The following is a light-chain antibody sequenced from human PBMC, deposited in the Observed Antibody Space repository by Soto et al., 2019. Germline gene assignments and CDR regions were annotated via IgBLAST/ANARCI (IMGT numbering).Light chain of an antibody. J-gene: IGLJ1*01. CDR1: NIGSKS. Sequence: SYELTQPPSVSVAPGKTARITCGGNNIGSKSVHWHQQKPGQAPVLVIYYDSDRPSGIPERFSGSNSGNTATLTISRVEAGDEADYYCQVWDSSSDHLYVFGTGTKLTVL. CDR3: QVWDSSSDHLYV. V-gene: IGLV3-21*04. CDR2: YDS.